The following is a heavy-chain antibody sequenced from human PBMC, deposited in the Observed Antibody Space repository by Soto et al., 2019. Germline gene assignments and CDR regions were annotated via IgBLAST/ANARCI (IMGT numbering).Heavy chain of an antibody. D-gene: IGHD3-16*01. CDR3: AKAYFVWSSEQPYYFDY. V-gene: IGHV3-23*01. J-gene: IGHJ4*02. CDR1: GFTFSNYA. Sequence: EVQLLNSRGGLVQPGGSLRLSCAASGFTFSNYAMTWVRHGPGKGLEWVSGISGSGGRSYYADSVKGRFTISRDNSKSTLYLQMNSLRAEDTAVYYCAKAYFVWSSEQPYYFDYWGQGTLVTVSS. CDR2: ISGSGGRS.